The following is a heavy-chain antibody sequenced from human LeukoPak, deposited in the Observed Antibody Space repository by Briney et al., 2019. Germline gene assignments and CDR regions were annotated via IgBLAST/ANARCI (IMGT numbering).Heavy chain of an antibody. D-gene: IGHD1-26*01. CDR3: ARESGSYFDY. J-gene: IGHJ4*02. CDR2: IKQDGSEK. CDR1: GFTFSSYW. V-gene: IGHV3-7*01. Sequence: GGSLRLSCASCGFTFSSYWMSWVRQAPGKGLEWVANIKQDGSEKYYVDSVKGRFTISRDNAKNSLYLQMNSLRAEDTAVYYCARESGSYFDYWGQGTLVTVSS.